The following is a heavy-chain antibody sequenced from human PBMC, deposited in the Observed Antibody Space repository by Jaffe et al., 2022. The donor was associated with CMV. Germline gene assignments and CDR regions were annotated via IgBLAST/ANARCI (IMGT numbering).Heavy chain of an antibody. CDR2: IIPILGIA. D-gene: IGHD6-13*01. CDR1: GGTFSSYA. CDR3: ARSTDGYSSSWYPNWFDP. J-gene: IGHJ5*02. Sequence: QVQLVQSGAEVKKPGSSVKVSCKASGGTFSSYAISWVRQAPGQGLEWMGRIIPILGIANYAQKFQGRVTITADKSTSTAYMELSSLRSEDTAVYYCARSTDGYSSSWYPNWFDPWGQGTLVTVSS. V-gene: IGHV1-69*09.